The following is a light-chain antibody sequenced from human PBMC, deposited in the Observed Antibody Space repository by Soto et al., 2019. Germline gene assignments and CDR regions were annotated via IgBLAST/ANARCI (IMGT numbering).Light chain of an antibody. CDR2: DDN. Sequence: QSVMTQPPSVSAAPGQKVTISCSGSSSNIGGNSVSWYQQLPGTAPKLLIYDDNKRPSGIPDRFSGSKSGNTASLTVSGLQAEDEADYYCSSYAGSNNFEVFGTGTKLTVL. CDR3: SSYAGSNNFEV. J-gene: IGLJ1*01. CDR1: SSNIGGNS. V-gene: IGLV1-51*01.